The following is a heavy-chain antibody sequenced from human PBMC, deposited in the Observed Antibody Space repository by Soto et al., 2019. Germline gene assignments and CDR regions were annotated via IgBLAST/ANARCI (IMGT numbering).Heavy chain of an antibody. V-gene: IGHV4-4*02. D-gene: IGHD6-13*01. J-gene: IGHJ4*02. CDR3: ARYNAASGTYYFDY. CDR2: INHRGSA. CDR1: GASFSSTYW. Sequence: SETLSLTCAVSGASFSSTYWWSWVRQPPGKGPEWIGEINHRGSANYNPSLKSRVTISVDIYKSQFSLRLTSVTAADTAVYYCARYNAASGTYYFDYWGQGALVTVS.